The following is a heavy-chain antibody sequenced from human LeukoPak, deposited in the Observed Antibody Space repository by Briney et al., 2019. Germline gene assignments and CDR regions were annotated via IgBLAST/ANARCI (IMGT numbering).Heavy chain of an antibody. V-gene: IGHV3-23*01. J-gene: IGHJ4*02. D-gene: IGHD3-22*01. CDR3: AKWGFSDRSGANFHS. CDR2: ISGDGATT. Sequence: GGSLRLSCAASGFPFSSYAMTWVRQAPGKGLEWVSSISGDGATTYHADSVKGRFTISRDNSNNTLFLQVNSLRADDTAVYHCAKWGFSDRSGANFHSWGQGTLVTVSS. CDR1: GFPFSSYA.